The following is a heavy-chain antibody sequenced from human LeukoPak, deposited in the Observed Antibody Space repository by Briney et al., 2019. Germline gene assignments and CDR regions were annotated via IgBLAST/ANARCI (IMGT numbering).Heavy chain of an antibody. Sequence: ASVKVSCKASGYTFTSYGISWVRQAPGQGLEWMGWISAYNGNTNYAQKLQGRVTMTTDTSTSTAYMELRSLRSDDTAVYYCARAGYRSSTSCYTSDWFDPWGQGTLVTVSS. CDR1: GYTFTSYG. D-gene: IGHD2-2*02. J-gene: IGHJ5*02. CDR3: ARAGYRSSTSCYTSDWFDP. CDR2: ISAYNGNT. V-gene: IGHV1-18*01.